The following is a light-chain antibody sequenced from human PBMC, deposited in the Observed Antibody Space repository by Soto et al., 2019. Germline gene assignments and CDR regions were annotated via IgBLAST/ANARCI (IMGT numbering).Light chain of an antibody. CDR3: CSYAGSTVFDV. V-gene: IGLV2-11*01. J-gene: IGLJ1*01. CDR2: AVR. Sequence: QSVLTQPRSVSGSRGQTVTISCTGSSSDIGAYNFASWYQQFAGQAPKLLIFAVRKRPAGVPARFSASKSGNTASLTISGLEAEDEADYYCCSYAGSTVFDVFGTGTKLTVL. CDR1: SSDIGAYNF.